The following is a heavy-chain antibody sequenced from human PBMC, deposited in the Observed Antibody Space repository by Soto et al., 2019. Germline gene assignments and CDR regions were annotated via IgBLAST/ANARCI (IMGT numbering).Heavy chain of an antibody. Sequence: QVQLVEAGGGVVQPGRSLRLSCAASGFTFSSYGMHWVRQAPGKGLEWVAVISYDGSNKYYADSVKGRFTISRDNSKKTLYLQMNSLRAEDTAVYYCAQDGTQWRPDYWGQGTLVTVSS. CDR3: AQDGTQWRPDY. CDR1: GFTFSSYG. D-gene: IGHD6-19*01. CDR2: ISYDGSNK. J-gene: IGHJ4*02. V-gene: IGHV3-30*18.